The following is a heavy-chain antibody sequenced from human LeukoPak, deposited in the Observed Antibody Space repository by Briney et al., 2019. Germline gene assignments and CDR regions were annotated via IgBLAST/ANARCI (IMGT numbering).Heavy chain of an antibody. J-gene: IGHJ4*02. V-gene: IGHV3-30*03. D-gene: IGHD1-20*01. CDR1: GFTFSSYG. CDR2: ISYDGSNK. CDR3: ARRRYNWNAIDY. Sequence: GGSLRLSCAASGFTFSSYGMHWVRQAPGKGLEWVAVISYDGSNKYYADSVKGRFTIPRDNSKNTLYLQMNSLRAEDTAVYYCARRRYNWNAIDYWGQGTLVTVSS.